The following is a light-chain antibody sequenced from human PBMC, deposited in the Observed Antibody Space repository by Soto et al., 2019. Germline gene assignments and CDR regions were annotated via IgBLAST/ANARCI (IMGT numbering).Light chain of an antibody. CDR3: AAWYDRLNGVV. J-gene: IGLJ2*01. CDR2: TNN. V-gene: IGLV1-44*01. CDR1: SSNIESNT. Sequence: QSVLTQPPSASGTPGQRVTMSCSGSSSNIESNTVNWYQQLPGTAPKHLIYTNNQRPSGVPVHFSCSKSGTSASLAISGLQSEEEADYYCAAWYDRLNGVVFGAGTQLTVL.